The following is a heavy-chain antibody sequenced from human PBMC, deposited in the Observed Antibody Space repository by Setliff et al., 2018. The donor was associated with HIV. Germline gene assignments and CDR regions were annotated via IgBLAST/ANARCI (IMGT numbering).Heavy chain of an antibody. CDR3: AKDRNWDPPYWLDY. V-gene: IGHV3-30*18. CDR2: ISYDGINK. CDR1: GFTFSSYG. D-gene: IGHD2-8*02. Sequence: PGGSLRLSCAASGFTFSSYGMHWVRQAPGKGLEWVAVISYDGINKYYADSVKGRFTISRDNSKNTLYLQMNSLSDEDTAVYYCAKDRNWDPPYWLDYWGQGTVVTVSS. J-gene: IGHJ4*02.